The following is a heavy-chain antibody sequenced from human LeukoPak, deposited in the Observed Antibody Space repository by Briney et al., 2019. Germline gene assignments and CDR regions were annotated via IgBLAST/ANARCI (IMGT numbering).Heavy chain of an antibody. V-gene: IGHV5-10-1*01. Sequence: GESLKISCKGSGYSFTSYWINWVRQVPGKGLEWVGKIDPSDSYTNYSPSFQGHVTISADKSINTAYLQWSSLRASDAAIYYCARHVNWKDDYWGQGTLVTVSS. CDR2: IDPSDSYT. CDR1: GYSFTSYW. D-gene: IGHD1-1*01. CDR3: ARHVNWKDDY. J-gene: IGHJ4*02.